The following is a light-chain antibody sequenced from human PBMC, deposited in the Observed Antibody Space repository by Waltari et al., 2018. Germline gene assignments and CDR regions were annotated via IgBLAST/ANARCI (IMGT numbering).Light chain of an antibody. J-gene: IGKJ1*01. CDR3: QQYFDFPRT. Sequence: RAGQGISDSLAWYQQKPGKAPKVLLHDASSLESGVPSRFSGSGSGTEFTLTISRLQPEDFATYYCQQYFDFPRTFGQGTRVDIK. V-gene: IGKV1-NL1*01. CDR1: QGISDS. CDR2: DAS.